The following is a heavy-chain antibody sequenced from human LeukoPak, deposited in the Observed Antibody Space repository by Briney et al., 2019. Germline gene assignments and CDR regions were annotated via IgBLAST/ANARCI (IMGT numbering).Heavy chain of an antibody. Sequence: EASVKVSCKASGGTFSSYAISWVRQAPGQGLEWMGRIIPILGIANYAQKFQGRVTITADKSTSTAYMELSSLRSEDTAVYYCARERDTAMVTVDYWGQGTLVTASS. CDR2: IIPILGIA. V-gene: IGHV1-69*04. J-gene: IGHJ4*02. CDR1: GGTFSSYA. CDR3: ARERDTAMVTVDY. D-gene: IGHD5-18*01.